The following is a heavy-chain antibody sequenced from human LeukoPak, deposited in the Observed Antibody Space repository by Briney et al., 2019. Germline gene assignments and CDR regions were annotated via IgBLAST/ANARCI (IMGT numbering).Heavy chain of an antibody. D-gene: IGHD4-17*01. Sequence: GRSLRLSCAASGFTFSNHGMHCVRQAPGKGPEWVALIWYDGSNKYYGDSVKGRFTISRDNSKNTVYLQMNSLRAEDTGVYYCARDRLEAVTDDDYFDYWGQGTLVTVSS. CDR1: GFTFSNHG. J-gene: IGHJ4*02. V-gene: IGHV3-33*01. CDR3: ARDRLEAVTDDDYFDY. CDR2: IWYDGSNK.